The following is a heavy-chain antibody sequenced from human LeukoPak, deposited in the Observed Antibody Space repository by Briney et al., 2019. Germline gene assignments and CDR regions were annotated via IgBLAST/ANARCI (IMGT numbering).Heavy chain of an antibody. J-gene: IGHJ4*02. CDR2: MNPNSGNT. CDR3: ARAIYYDSSGYYYYFDY. Sequence: ASVKVSCKASGYTFTSYDINWVRQATGQGLEWMGWMNPNSGNTGYAQKFQGRATMTRNTSISTAYMELSSLRSEDTAVYYCARAIYYDSSGYYYYFDYWGQGTLVTVSS. V-gene: IGHV1-8*01. CDR1: GYTFTSYD. D-gene: IGHD3-22*01.